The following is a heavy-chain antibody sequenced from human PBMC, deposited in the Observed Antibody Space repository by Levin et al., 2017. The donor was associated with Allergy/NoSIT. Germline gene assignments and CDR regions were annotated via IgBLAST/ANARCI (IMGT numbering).Heavy chain of an antibody. V-gene: IGHV3-23*01. D-gene: IGHD6-13*01. CDR3: ANSSPSYYYYYYGMDV. CDR2: ISGSGGST. Sequence: GGSLRLSCAASGFTFSSYAMSWVRQAPGKGLEWVSAISGSGGSTYYADSVKGRFTISRDNSKNTLYLQMNSLRAEDTAVYYCANSSPSYYYYYYGMDVWGQGTTVTVSS. J-gene: IGHJ6*02. CDR1: GFTFSSYA.